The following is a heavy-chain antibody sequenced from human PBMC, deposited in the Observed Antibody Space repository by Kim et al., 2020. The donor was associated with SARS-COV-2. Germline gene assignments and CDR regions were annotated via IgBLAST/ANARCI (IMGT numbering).Heavy chain of an antibody. D-gene: IGHD6-13*01. CDR3: ARDIAAAEGYYFDY. V-gene: IGHV4-4*02. CDR2: IYHSGST. J-gene: IGHJ4*02. Sequence: SETLSLTCAVSGGSISSSNWWSWVRQPPGKGLEWIGEIYHSGSTNYNPSLKSRVTISVDKSKNQFSLKLSSVTAADTAVYYCARDIAAAEGYYFDYWGQGTLVTVSS. CDR1: GGSISSSNW.